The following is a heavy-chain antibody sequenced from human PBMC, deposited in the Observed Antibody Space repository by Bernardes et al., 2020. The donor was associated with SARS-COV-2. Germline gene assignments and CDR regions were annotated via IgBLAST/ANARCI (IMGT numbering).Heavy chain of an antibody. Sequence: SETLSLTCAVYGGSFSGAYWSWIRQPPGKGLEWLGEIDHSGSTNYNPSLKSRVTILVDTSKKQFSLRLSSVTAADTAVYYCARGVVVASTMSDYYGMDVWGQGTTVTVSS. CDR1: GGSFSGAY. J-gene: IGHJ6*02. D-gene: IGHD2-21*01. V-gene: IGHV4-34*01. CDR3: ARGVVVASTMSDYYGMDV. CDR2: IDHSGST.